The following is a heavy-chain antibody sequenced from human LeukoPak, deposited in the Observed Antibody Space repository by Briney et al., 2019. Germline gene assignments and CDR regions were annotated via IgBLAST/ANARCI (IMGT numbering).Heavy chain of an antibody. CDR2: ITSSDSTI. Sequence: GGSLRLSCAASGFTFSDYYMSWIRQATGKGLEWVSYITSSDSTIYYADSVKGRFTISRDNAKNSLYLQMNSLRAEDTAVFYCARGPILGYGFDIWGQGTVVTVSS. D-gene: IGHD3-10*01. V-gene: IGHV3-11*04. CDR3: ARGPILGYGFDI. J-gene: IGHJ3*02. CDR1: GFTFSDYY.